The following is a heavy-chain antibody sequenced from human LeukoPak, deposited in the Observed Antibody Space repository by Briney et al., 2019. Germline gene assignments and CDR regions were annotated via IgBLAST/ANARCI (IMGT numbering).Heavy chain of an antibody. D-gene: IGHD3-10*01. J-gene: IGHJ4*02. CDR3: ARAGKFGEFANDY. Sequence: GASVKVSCKASGYTFTGYYMHWVRQAPGQGLEWMGWINPNSGGTNYAQKFQGRVTMTRDTSISTAYMELSRLRSDDTAVYYCARAGKFGEFANDYWGQGTLVTVSS. V-gene: IGHV1-2*02. CDR2: INPNSGGT. CDR1: GYTFTGYY.